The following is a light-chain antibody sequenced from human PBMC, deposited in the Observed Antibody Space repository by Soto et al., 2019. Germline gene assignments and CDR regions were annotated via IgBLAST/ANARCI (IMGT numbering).Light chain of an antibody. CDR3: MQSLQTPRT. CDR2: LGS. J-gene: IGKJ1*01. Sequence: DIVLTQSPLSLPVTPGEPASLSCRSSQSLLGSGGHNYLDWYVQKPGQSPQFVIFLGSHRPSGVPNRFSGSGSGTDFTLKISRVEAEDVGFYFCMQSLQTPRTFGQGTRVEI. V-gene: IGKV2-28*01. CDR1: QSLLGSGGHNY.